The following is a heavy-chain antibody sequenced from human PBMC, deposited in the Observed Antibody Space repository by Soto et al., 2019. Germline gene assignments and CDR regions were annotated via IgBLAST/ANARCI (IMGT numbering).Heavy chain of an antibody. CDR2: INSDGSRT. Sequence: EVQLVESGGGLVQPGGSLRLSCAASGFTFSSYWMHWVRQAPGKGLVWVSRINSDGSRTSYADSAKGRFTISRDNAKNRLYLQVNRLRAEDTAVYYCARGDGDYYDGNGYLGRDWGQGTLVTVSS. J-gene: IGHJ4*02. CDR1: GFTFSSYW. D-gene: IGHD3-22*01. CDR3: ARGDGDYYDGNGYLGRD. V-gene: IGHV3-74*01.